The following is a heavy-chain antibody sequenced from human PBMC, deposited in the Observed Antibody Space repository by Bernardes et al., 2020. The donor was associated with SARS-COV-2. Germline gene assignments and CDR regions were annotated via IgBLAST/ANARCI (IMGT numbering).Heavy chain of an antibody. J-gene: IGHJ6*02. CDR1: GFTFNNHG. CDR3: AKDGSIFMIRGVSTGGLDV. CDR2: ISYEGSKI. V-gene: IGHV3-30*18. D-gene: IGHD3-10*01. Sequence: GGSLRLSCTASGFTFNNHGMHWVRQAPGKGLEWVAVISYEGSKIYYADSVKGRFTISRDNSKNTVYLQMNSLRTDDTAVYFCAKDGSIFMIRGVSTGGLDVWGQGTTVTVSS.